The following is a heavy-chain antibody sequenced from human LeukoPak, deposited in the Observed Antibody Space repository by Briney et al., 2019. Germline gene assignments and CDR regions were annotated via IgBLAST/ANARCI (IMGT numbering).Heavy chain of an antibody. CDR1: RGTCISSG. CDR2: ISAFNGDT. D-gene: IGHD3-9*01. V-gene: IGHV1-18*01. J-gene: IGHJ5*02. Sequence: ASVKVSFMGTRGTCISSGRNWLGQAPGHGLEWVGWISAFNGDTKYEKRFQGRVTMTTDTSTSTAYMALRSLRSDDTAVYYCARDQLLLIGYQHVNWLYPWGQGTLVTVSS. CDR3: ARDQLLLIGYQHVNWLYP.